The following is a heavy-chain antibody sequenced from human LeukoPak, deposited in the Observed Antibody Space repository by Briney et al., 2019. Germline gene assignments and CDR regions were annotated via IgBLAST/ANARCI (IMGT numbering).Heavy chain of an antibody. V-gene: IGHV3-48*03. J-gene: IGHJ1*01. CDR3: ARGGYYDSSGYYYVGYFHH. Sequence: PGGSLRLSCAASGFTFSSYEMNWVRQAPGKGLEWVSYISFSGSTIYYADSVKGRSTISRDNAKNSLYVQMNSLRAEDTAVYYCARGGYYDSSGYYYVGYFHHWGQGTLVTVSS. CDR2: ISFSGSTI. CDR1: GFTFSSYE. D-gene: IGHD3-22*01.